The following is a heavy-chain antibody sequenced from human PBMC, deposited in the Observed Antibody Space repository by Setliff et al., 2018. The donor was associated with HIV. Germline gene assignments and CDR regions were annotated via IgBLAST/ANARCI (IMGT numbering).Heavy chain of an antibody. CDR2: ISPYSRIT. Sequence: ASVEGLLQASGYSFTSYGIGWVRQAPGQGLEWIGWISPYSRITNYAPKFRDRVTMTTETSTNTAYLEVRSLSSDDTAVYYCARGRNYNSGMDVWGQGTTVTVSS. J-gene: IGHJ6*02. CDR3: ARGRNYNSGMDV. CDR1: GYSFTSYG. D-gene: IGHD3-10*01. V-gene: IGHV1-18*01.